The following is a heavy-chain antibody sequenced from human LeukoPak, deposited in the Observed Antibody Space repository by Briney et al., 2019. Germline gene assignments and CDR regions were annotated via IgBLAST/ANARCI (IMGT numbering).Heavy chain of an antibody. CDR2: INPSGGST. CDR3: ARAPYYYGNSGYYYGYFDY. CDR1: GYTFTSYY. J-gene: IGHJ4*02. Sequence: ASVKVSCKASGYTFTSYYMHWVRQAPGQGLERMGIINPSGGSTSYAQKFQGRVTMTRDTSTNQFSLMLSSVTAADTAVYYCARAPYYYGNSGYYYGYFDYWGQGTLVTVSS. V-gene: IGHV1-46*01. D-gene: IGHD3-22*01.